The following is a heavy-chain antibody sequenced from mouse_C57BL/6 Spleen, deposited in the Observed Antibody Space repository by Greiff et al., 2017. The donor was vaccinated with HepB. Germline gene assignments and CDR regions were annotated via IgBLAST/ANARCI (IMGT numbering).Heavy chain of an antibody. CDR3: ARGDGSSPFAY. V-gene: IGHV3-6*01. CDR1: GYSITSGYY. J-gene: IGHJ3*01. Sequence: ESGPGLVKPSQSLSLTCSVTGYSITSGYYWNWIRQFPGNKLEWMGYISYDGSNNYNPSLKNRSSITRDTSKNQFFLKLNSVTTEDTATYYCARGDGSSPFAYWGQGTLVTVSA. CDR2: ISYDGSN. D-gene: IGHD1-1*01.